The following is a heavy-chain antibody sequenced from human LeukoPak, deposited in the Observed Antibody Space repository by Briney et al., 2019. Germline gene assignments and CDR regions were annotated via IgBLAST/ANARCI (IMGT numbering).Heavy chain of an antibody. CDR2: ISAYNGNT. CDR1: GYTFTSYG. J-gene: IGHJ4*02. D-gene: IGHD4-17*01. V-gene: IGHV1-18*01. Sequence: ASVTVSCKASGYTFTSYGISWVRQAPGQGLEWMGWISAYNGNTNYAQKLQGRVTMTTDTSTSTAYMELRSLRSDDTAVYYCAGDDDYGDYVSPVRFDYWGQGTLVTVSS. CDR3: AGDDDYGDYVSPVRFDY.